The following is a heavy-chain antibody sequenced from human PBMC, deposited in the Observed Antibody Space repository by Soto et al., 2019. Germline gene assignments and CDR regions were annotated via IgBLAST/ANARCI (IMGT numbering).Heavy chain of an antibody. CDR3: TRRIAVAGTYYFDY. D-gene: IGHD6-19*01. CDR1: GFTFSHAW. Sequence: LLVESGGGIVQPGGSLRLSCVASGFTFSHAWMDWVRQAPGKGLEWVGRIKSISDGETTNYAASVAGRFTISRDDSKNTLFLHVNSLKTEDTGVYYCTRRIAVAGTYYFDYWGQGTRVTVSA. J-gene: IGHJ4*02. CDR2: IKSISDGETT. V-gene: IGHV3-15*07.